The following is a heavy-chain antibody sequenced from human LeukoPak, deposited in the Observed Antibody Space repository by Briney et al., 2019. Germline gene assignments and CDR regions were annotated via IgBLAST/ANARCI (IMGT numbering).Heavy chain of an antibody. J-gene: IGHJ4*02. CDR3: ARDDQTGDPFFDY. Sequence: SETLSLTCTVSGGSISSTNHYWGWVRQPPGKGLEWIGYIYYSGSTNYNPSLKSRVTISVDTSKNQFSLKLSSVTAADTAVYYCARDDQTGDPFFDYWGQGTLVTVSS. V-gene: IGHV4-61*01. D-gene: IGHD7-27*01. CDR1: GGSISSTNHY. CDR2: IYYSGST.